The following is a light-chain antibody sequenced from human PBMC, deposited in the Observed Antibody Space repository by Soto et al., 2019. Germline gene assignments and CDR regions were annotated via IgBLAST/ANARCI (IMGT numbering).Light chain of an antibody. CDR2: DAS. CDR3: QQRSNWPRIT. V-gene: IGKV3-11*01. CDR1: QSVSSC. J-gene: IGKJ5*01. Sequence: EIVLTQSPATLSLSPGERATLSCRASQSVSSCLAWYQQKPGQAPRLLIYDASNRATGIPARFSGSGTGTDFTLTISSLEPEDFAVYYWQQRSNWPRITFRQGTRLEIK.